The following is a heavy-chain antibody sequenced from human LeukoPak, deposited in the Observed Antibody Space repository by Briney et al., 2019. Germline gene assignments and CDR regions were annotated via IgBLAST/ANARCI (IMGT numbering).Heavy chain of an antibody. Sequence: GGSLRLSCAASGFTFSSYAMSWVHQAPGKGLEWASTISGNGGSTYYADSVKGRFTISRDNSKNTLYLQMNSLRAEDTAVYYCAKTAAAARGYFDYWGQGTLVTVSS. CDR1: GFTFSSYA. J-gene: IGHJ4*02. V-gene: IGHV3-23*01. D-gene: IGHD6-13*01. CDR3: AKTAAAARGYFDY. CDR2: ISGNGGST.